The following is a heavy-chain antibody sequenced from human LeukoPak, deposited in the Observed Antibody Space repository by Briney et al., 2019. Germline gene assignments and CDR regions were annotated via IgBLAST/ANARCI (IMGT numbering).Heavy chain of an antibody. CDR1: GFTFSSNV. Sequence: TGGSPRLSCATSGFTFSSNVMHWVRQAPGKGLEWVSFIWYDGSDKYYADSVKGRFTISRDNSKNTLYLQMNSLRPEDTAVYYCAKDLTSAWSFDYWGQGTLVTVSS. V-gene: IGHV3-30*02. CDR2: IWYDGSDK. CDR3: AKDLTSAWSFDY. D-gene: IGHD6-19*01. J-gene: IGHJ4*02.